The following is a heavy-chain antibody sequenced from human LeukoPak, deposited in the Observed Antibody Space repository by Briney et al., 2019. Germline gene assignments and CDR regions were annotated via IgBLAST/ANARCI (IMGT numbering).Heavy chain of an antibody. Sequence: GSLRPSCAASEFTFVRYAMNWVRQAPGKGLEWVSYISSSSFKIGYADSVKGRFTISRDNSKNSLYLQMDSLRVEDTAVYYCVRDPSYGSSWYYYMDVWGKGTTVTVSS. V-gene: IGHV3-48*04. CDR1: EFTFVRYA. CDR3: VRDPSYGSSWYYYMDV. CDR2: ISSSSFKI. D-gene: IGHD6-13*01. J-gene: IGHJ6*03.